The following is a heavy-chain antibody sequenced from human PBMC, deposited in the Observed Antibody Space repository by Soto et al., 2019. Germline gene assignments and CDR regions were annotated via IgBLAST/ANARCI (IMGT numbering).Heavy chain of an antibody. Sequence: QVQLVQSGAEVKKPGASVKVSCRTSGYTFTHYYIHWVRQAPGQGLEWLGIINPASGSTDYAQDFQGRVTLTMDTSTTTVYTELSGLRTGGTAIFYCARDLAAGDHWGQGTLFTVSS. CDR1: GYTFTHYY. CDR2: INPASGST. CDR3: ARDLAAGDH. J-gene: IGHJ4*02. V-gene: IGHV1-46*01. D-gene: IGHD6-13*01.